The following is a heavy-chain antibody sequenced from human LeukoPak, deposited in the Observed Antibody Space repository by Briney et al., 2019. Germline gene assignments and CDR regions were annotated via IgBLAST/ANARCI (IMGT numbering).Heavy chain of an antibody. D-gene: IGHD2-2*01. CDR1: GFTFGTYW. CDR3: ARVLPVASRDY. J-gene: IGHJ4*02. Sequence: GGSLRLSCAASGFTFGTYWMSWVRQAPGKGLEWVANIKQDGSDKFYVDSVKGRFTISRDNAKNSMYLQMNSLRAEDTAVYYCARVLPVASRDYWGQGTLVTVSS. CDR2: IKQDGSDK. V-gene: IGHV3-7*01.